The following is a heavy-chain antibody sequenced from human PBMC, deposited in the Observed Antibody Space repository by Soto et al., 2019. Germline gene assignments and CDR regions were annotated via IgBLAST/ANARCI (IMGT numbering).Heavy chain of an antibody. J-gene: IGHJ4*02. CDR1: GYTFTSYG. V-gene: IGHV1-18*01. Sequence: QVQLVQSGAEVKKPGASVKVSCKGSGYTFTSYGISWVRQAPGQGLEWMGWISPNNGDTNSAQKLQGRVTMTTDTATSTANMELRSLRSDDTAVYYCARVVPAGTNGVPGNLDYWGQGTLVTVSS. D-gene: IGHD2-8*01. CDR3: ARVVPAGTNGVPGNLDY. CDR2: ISPNNGDT.